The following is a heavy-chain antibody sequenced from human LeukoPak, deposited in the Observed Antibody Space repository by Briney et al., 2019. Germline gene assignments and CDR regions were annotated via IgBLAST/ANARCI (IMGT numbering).Heavy chain of an antibody. CDR3: ARVGPMVPAAISDARGFYYFDY. J-gene: IGHJ4*02. D-gene: IGHD2-2*01. Sequence: PSQTLSLTCTVSGGSISSGGYYWSWIRQHPGKGLEWIGYIYYSGSTYYNPSLKSRVTISVDTSKNQFSLKLSSVTAADTAVYYCARVGPMVPAAISDARGFYYFDYRGQGTLVTVSS. CDR2: IYYSGST. CDR1: GGSISSGGYY. V-gene: IGHV4-31*03.